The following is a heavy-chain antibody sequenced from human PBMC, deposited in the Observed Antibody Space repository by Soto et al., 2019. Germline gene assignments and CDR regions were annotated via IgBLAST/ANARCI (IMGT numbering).Heavy chain of an antibody. J-gene: IGHJ4*02. CDR3: ARGATESYPGSRIFDF. D-gene: IGHD3-10*01. V-gene: IGHV3-23*01. Sequence: GGSLRLSCVASGLTFGSRAMSWVRQAPGEGLQGVATITDNGGDATYADSVRGRLVISRDNSKKTLYLQMTSLTAEDSAMYFCARGATESYPGSRIFDFWGRGTLVTVSS. CDR1: GLTFGSRA. CDR2: ITDNGGDA.